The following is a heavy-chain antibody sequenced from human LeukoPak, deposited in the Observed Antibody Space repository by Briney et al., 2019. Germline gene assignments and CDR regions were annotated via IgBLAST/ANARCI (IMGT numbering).Heavy chain of an antibody. CDR2: ISSSGSTI. J-gene: IGHJ4*02. Sequence: PGGSLRLSCAASGFTVSSNYMSWVRQAPGKGLEWVSYISSSGSTIYYADSVKGRFTISRDNAKNSLYLQMNSLRAEDTAVYYCARRYCSGGSCYHFDFWGQGTLVTVSS. D-gene: IGHD2-15*01. V-gene: IGHV3-11*04. CDR1: GFTVSSNY. CDR3: ARRYCSGGSCYHFDF.